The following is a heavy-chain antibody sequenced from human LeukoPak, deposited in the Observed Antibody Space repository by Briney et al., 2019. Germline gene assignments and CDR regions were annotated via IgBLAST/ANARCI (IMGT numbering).Heavy chain of an antibody. CDR1: GGSISSSSYY. V-gene: IGHV4-39*01. J-gene: IGHJ4*02. CDR3: ARVPGGYDFWSGYLMIDY. CDR2: IYYSGST. Sequence: PSETLSLTCTVSGGSISSSSYYWGWIRQPPGKGLEWIGSIYYSGSTYYNPSLKSRVTISVDTSKNQFSLNLSSVTAADTAVYYCARVPGGYDFWSGYLMIDYWGQGTLVTVSS. D-gene: IGHD3-3*01.